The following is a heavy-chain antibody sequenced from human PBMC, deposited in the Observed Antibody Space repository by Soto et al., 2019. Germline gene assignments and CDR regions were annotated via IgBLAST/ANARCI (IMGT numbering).Heavy chain of an antibody. Sequence: SETLSLTCTVSGGSISSRSYYWGWIRQPPGKGLEWIGSIYYSGSTYYNPSLKSRVTISVDTSKNQFSLKLSSVTAADTAVYYCARQRYYDSSGYYDYWGQGTLVTVSS. J-gene: IGHJ4*02. CDR1: GGSISSRSYY. V-gene: IGHV4-39*01. CDR2: IYYSGST. CDR3: ARQRYYDSSGYYDY. D-gene: IGHD3-22*01.